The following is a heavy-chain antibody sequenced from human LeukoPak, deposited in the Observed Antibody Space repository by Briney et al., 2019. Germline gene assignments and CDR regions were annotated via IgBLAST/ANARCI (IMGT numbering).Heavy chain of an antibody. Sequence: PGGSLRLSCAASGFTFSSYSMNWVRQAPGRGLEWVSYISSSSSTIYYADSVKGRFTISRDNAKNSLYLQMNSLRAEDTAVYYCARDLDYWGQGTLVTVSS. CDR1: GFTFSSYS. CDR2: ISSSSSTI. V-gene: IGHV3-48*01. J-gene: IGHJ4*02. CDR3: ARDLDY.